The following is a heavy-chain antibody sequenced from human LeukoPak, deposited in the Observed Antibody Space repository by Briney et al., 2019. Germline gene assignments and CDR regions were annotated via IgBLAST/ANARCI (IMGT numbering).Heavy chain of an antibody. CDR1: GFTFSSYE. D-gene: IGHD4-11*01. CDR2: ISSSGSTI. Sequence: GGSLRLSCAASGFTFSSYEMNWVRQAPGKGLERVSYISSSGSTIYYADSVKGRFTISRDNARNSLYLQMNSLRAEDTAVYYCARVPLPGYSKGDYWGQGTLVTVSS. J-gene: IGHJ4*02. V-gene: IGHV3-48*03. CDR3: ARVPLPGYSKGDY.